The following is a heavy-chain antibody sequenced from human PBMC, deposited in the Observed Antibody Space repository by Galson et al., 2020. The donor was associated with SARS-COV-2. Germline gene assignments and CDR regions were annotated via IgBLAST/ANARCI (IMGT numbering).Heavy chain of an antibody. CDR2: ISAYNANT. CDR3: ARDHPRGSPGYGDYELDV. V-gene: IGHV1-18*01. D-gene: IGHD4-17*01. J-gene: IGHJ6*02. Sequence: ASVKVSCKASRYTFSSYGITWVRQAPGQGLEWMGWISAYNANTNYAQKLQGRVTMTTDTSTNTAYMELRSLRSDDTAVYFCARDHPRGSPGYGDYELDVWGQGTTVTVSS. CDR1: RYTFSSYG.